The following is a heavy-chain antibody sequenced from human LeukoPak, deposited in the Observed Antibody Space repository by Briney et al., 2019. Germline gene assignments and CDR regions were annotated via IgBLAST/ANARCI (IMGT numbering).Heavy chain of an antibody. Sequence: WASVKVSCKASGYTFTSYGISWVRQAPGQGLEWMGWISAYNGNTNYAQKLQGRVTMTTDTSTSTAYMELRSLRSDDTAVYYCARAVGGSYPYYYYYYMDVWAKGPRSPSP. D-gene: IGHD1-26*01. V-gene: IGHV1-18*01. CDR3: ARAVGGSYPYYYYYYMDV. CDR1: GYTFTSYG. CDR2: ISAYNGNT. J-gene: IGHJ6*03.